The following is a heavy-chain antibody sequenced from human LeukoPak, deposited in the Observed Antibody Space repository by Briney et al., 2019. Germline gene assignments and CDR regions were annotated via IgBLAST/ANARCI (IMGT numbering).Heavy chain of an antibody. Sequence: ASVKVSCKASGYTFTGYYMHWVRQAPGQGLEWMGWINPNSGGTNYAQKFQGRVTMTRDTSISTAYMELSRLRSDDTAVYYCARGAGEGYSYGRYYFDYWGQGTLVTVSS. D-gene: IGHD5-18*01. CDR3: ARGAGEGYSYGRYYFDY. V-gene: IGHV1-2*02. CDR1: GYTFTGYY. CDR2: INPNSGGT. J-gene: IGHJ4*02.